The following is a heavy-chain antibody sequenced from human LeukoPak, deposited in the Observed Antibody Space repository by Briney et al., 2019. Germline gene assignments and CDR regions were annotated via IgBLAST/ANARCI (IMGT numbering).Heavy chain of an antibody. CDR1: GFTFSSYE. CDR2: ISSSGSTI. J-gene: IGHJ3*02. CDR3: ARSVGGAAAADDAFDI. Sequence: GGSLRLSCAASGFTFSSYEMNWVRQAPGKGLEWVSYISSSGSTIYYADSVKGRFTISRDNSKNTLYLQMNSLRAEDTAVYYCARSVGGAAAADDAFDIWGQGTMVTVSS. V-gene: IGHV3-48*03. D-gene: IGHD6-13*01.